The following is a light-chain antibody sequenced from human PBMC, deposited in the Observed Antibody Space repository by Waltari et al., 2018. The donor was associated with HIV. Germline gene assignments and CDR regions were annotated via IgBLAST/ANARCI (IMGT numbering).Light chain of an antibody. CDR2: YDN. CDR1: NIGRKR. Sequence: SYVLTQPPSVSVAPGQTARITCGGDNIGRKRVHWYQQKPGQAPVLVIYYDNDRSSGIPDRFAGSNSGNTATLTISRVEAGDEADYHCQVWDRTSDFVFGSGTKVTVL. J-gene: IGLJ1*01. V-gene: IGLV3-21*04. CDR3: QVWDRTSDFV.